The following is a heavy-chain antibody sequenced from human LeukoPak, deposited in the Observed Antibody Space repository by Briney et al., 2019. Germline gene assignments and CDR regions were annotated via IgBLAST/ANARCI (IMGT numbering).Heavy chain of an antibody. J-gene: IGHJ3*02. Sequence: SETLSLTCAVSGYSISSGYYWGWIRQPPGKGLEWIGSIYHSGSTYYNPSLKSRVTISVDTSKNQFSLKLSSVTAADTAVYYCARTPRITIFGGDAFDIWGQGTMVTVSS. D-gene: IGHD3-3*01. V-gene: IGHV4-38-2*01. CDR2: IYHSGST. CDR3: ARTPRITIFGGDAFDI. CDR1: GYSISSGYY.